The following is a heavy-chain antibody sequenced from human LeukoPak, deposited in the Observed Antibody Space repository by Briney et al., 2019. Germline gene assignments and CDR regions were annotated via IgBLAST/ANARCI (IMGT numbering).Heavy chain of an antibody. J-gene: IGHJ4*02. CDR1: GGSFSGYY. V-gene: IGHV4-34*01. D-gene: IGHD1-1*01. CDR3: ARGSWNGDYVDY. Sequence: PSETLSLTCAVYGGSFSGYYWSWIRQPPGKGLEWIGEINHSGSTNYNPSLKSRVTISVDTSKNQSSLKLSSVTAADTAVYYCARGSWNGDYVDYWGQGTLVTVSS. CDR2: INHSGST.